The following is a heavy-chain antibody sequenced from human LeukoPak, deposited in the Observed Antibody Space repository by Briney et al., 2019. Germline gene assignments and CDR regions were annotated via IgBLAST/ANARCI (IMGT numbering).Heavy chain of an antibody. Sequence: GGSLRLSCVGSGLTFSTFALSWVRQAPGKGLEWVSAISKGGGKTFYADSVRGQFTISRDNSKNTLYLHMTSLRAEDTAVYYCAADNNLPTVRGPSVEHWGQGTLVTVSS. CDR1: GLTFSTFA. V-gene: IGHV3-23*01. J-gene: IGHJ1*01. D-gene: IGHD4-11*01. CDR3: AADNNLPTVRGPSVEH. CDR2: ISKGGGKT.